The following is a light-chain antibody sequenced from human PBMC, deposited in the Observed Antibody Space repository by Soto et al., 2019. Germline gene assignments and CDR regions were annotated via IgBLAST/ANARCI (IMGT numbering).Light chain of an antibody. V-gene: IGKV1-5*03. CDR1: QIISSW. Sequence: DIQMTQSPSTLSASVGDRVTITCRASQIISSWLAWYQQKPGKAPKLLIYKASSLESGVPSRFSGSGSGTEFTLTISSMQPDDFATYYCQQYNNPLTLGGGTKVDIK. CDR2: KAS. CDR3: QQYNNPLT. J-gene: IGKJ4*01.